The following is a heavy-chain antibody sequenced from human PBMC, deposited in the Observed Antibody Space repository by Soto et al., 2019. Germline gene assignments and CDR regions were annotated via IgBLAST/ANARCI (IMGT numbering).Heavy chain of an antibody. J-gene: IGHJ6*02. Sequence: GASVKVSCKASGYTFTGYYMHWVRQAPGQGLEWMGWINPNSGGTNYAQKFQGWVTMTRDTSISTAYMELSRLRSDDTAVYYCARERDGSGSYYHYYYGMDVWGQGTKVTVSS. CDR3: ARERDGSGSYYHYYYGMDV. CDR1: GYTFTGYY. V-gene: IGHV1-2*04. CDR2: INPNSGGT. D-gene: IGHD3-10*01.